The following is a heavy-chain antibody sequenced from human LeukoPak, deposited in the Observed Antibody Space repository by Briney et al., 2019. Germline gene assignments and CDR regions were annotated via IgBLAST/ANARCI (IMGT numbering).Heavy chain of an antibody. D-gene: IGHD3-10*01. CDR3: ASAAIFGELFHDY. V-gene: IGHV3-21*01. CDR2: ISSSSSYI. Sequence: PGGSLRLSCAASGFTFSSYSMNWVRQAPGKGLEWVSSISSSSSYIYYADSVKGRFTISRDNAKNSLYLQMNSLRAEDTAVYYCASAAIFGELFHDYWGQGPLVTVSP. J-gene: IGHJ4*02. CDR1: GFTFSSYS.